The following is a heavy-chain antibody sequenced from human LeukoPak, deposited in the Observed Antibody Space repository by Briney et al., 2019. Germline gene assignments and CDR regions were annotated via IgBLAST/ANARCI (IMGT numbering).Heavy chain of an antibody. J-gene: IGHJ4*02. CDR1: GFTFSSYG. D-gene: IGHD1-26*01. Sequence: GRSLRLSCAASGFTFSSYGMHWVRQAPGKGLEWVAVISYDGSNKYYADSVKGRFTTSRDNSKNTLYLQMNSLRAEDTAVYYCSTDLRYLFDYWGQGTLVTVSS. V-gene: IGHV3-30*03. CDR2: ISYDGSNK. CDR3: STDLRYLFDY.